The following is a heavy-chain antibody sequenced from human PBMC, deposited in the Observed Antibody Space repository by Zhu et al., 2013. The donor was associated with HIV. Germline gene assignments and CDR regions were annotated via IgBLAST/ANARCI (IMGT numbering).Heavy chain of an antibody. CDR2: INPSGGST. J-gene: IGHJ4*02. Sequence: QVQLVQSGAEVKKPGASVKVSCKASGYTFTSYYMHWVRQAPGQGLEWMGIINPSGGSTSYAQKFQGRVTMTRDTSTSTVYMELSSLRSEDTAVYYCARDYDSSGYLPQSGDVDYWGQGTLVTVSS. V-gene: IGHV1-46*01. CDR3: ARDYDSSGYLPQSGDVDY. D-gene: IGHD3-22*01. CDR1: GYTFTSYY.